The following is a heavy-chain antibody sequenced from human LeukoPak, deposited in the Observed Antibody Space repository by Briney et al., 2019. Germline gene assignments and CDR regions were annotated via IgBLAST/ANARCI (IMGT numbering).Heavy chain of an antibody. CDR1: GGSFSGYY. D-gene: IGHD6-6*01. CDR2: INHSGST. Sequence: SETLSLTCAVYGGSFSGYYWSWIPQPPGKGLEWIGEINHSGSTNYNPSLKSRVTISVDTSKNQFSLKLSSVTAADTAVYYCARASESIAATPARKYYYYMDVWGKGTTVTVS. CDR3: ARASESIAATPARKYYYYMDV. J-gene: IGHJ6*03. V-gene: IGHV4-34*01.